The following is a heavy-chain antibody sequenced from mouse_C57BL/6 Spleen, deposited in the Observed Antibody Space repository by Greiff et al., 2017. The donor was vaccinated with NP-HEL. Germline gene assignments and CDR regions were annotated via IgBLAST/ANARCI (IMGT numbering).Heavy chain of an antibody. J-gene: IGHJ1*03. CDR3: ARGTMVTTFYWYFDV. Sequence: VQLQQSGPELVKPGASVKIPCKASGYTFTDYNMDWVKQSHGKSLEWIGDINPNNGGTIYNQKFKGKATLTVDKSSSTAYMELRSLTSEDTAVYYCARGTMVTTFYWYFDVWGTGTTVTVSS. V-gene: IGHV1-18*01. CDR1: GYTFTDYN. CDR2: INPNNGGT. D-gene: IGHD2-2*01.